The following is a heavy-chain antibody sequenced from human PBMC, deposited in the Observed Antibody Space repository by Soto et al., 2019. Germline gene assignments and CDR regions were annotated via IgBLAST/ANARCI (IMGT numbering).Heavy chain of an antibody. CDR2: IYYSGST. D-gene: IGHD6-13*01. CDR3: ARTAGILRPRGYFDL. CDR1: GGSISSGDYY. V-gene: IGHV4-30-4*01. J-gene: IGHJ2*01. Sequence: QVQLQESGPGLVKPSQTLSLTCTVSGGSISSGDYYWSWIRQPPGKGLEWIGYIYYSGSTYYNPSLKNRVTISLDTSKNQFTLKLRSVTAADTAVYYCARTAGILRPRGYFDLWGRGNLVTVSS.